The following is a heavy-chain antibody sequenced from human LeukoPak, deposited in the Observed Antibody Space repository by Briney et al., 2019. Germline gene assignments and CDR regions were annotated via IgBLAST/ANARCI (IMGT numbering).Heavy chain of an antibody. J-gene: IGHJ4*02. Sequence: PSETLSLTCTVSGGAISSYYWSWIRQPPGKGLEWIGYIYYSGSTKYNPSLKSRVTISVDASKTQFSLKLNSVTAADTAVYYCARGSRELYYFDYWGQGTLVTVSS. CDR1: GGAISSYY. V-gene: IGHV4-59*01. CDR2: IYYSGST. CDR3: ARGSRELYYFDY. D-gene: IGHD1-7*01.